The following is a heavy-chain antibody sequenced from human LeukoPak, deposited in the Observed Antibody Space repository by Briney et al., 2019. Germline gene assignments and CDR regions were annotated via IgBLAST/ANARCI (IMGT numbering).Heavy chain of an antibody. CDR1: GGSFSGYY. V-gene: IGHV4-34*01. D-gene: IGHD6-13*01. CDR3: VRQEAAGIHFDY. J-gene: IGHJ4*02. Sequence: SETLSLTCAVYGGSFSGYYWSWIRQPPGKGLEWIGEINHSGSTNYNPSLKSRVTISVDTSKNQFSLKLSSVTAADTAVYYCVRQEAAGIHFDYWGQGTLVTVSS. CDR2: INHSGST.